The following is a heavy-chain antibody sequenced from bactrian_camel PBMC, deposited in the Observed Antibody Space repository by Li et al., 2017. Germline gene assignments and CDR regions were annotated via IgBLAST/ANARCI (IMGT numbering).Heavy chain of an antibody. Sequence: VQLVESGGGLVQPGGSLRLSCAASGFAFSSYSMYWVRHTPGKGREGVAAIHLRGHFTSYADSVAGRFTLAQDNAKKTLYLQLNSLKFEDTAMYYCVNEGGSWSDSNYWGQGTQVTVS. CDR2: IHLRGHFT. CDR1: GFAFSSYS. V-gene: IGHV3S1*01. D-gene: IGHD6*01. J-gene: IGHJ4*01. CDR3: VNEGGSWSDSNY.